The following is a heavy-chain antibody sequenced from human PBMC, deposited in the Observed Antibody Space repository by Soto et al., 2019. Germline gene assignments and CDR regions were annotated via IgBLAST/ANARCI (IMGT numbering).Heavy chain of an antibody. CDR1: GYTFTSYG. Sequence: QVKLVQSGPELKKPGASVKVSCKASGYTFTSYGISWVRQAPGQGLEGMGRINANNGDTDYRQKFQGRITMTADASTDTVYMDLRNLTTDDTGVYYCSRFGAYGSHWGQGTQITVSS. CDR2: INANNGDT. V-gene: IGHV1-18*04. CDR3: SRFGAYGSH. D-gene: IGHD1-26*01. J-gene: IGHJ4*02.